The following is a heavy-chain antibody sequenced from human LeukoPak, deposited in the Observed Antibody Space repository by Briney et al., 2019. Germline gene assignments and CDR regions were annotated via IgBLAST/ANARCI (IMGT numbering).Heavy chain of an antibody. D-gene: IGHD4-23*01. CDR3: ARGGRDYGDSSGTD. Sequence: ASVKVSCKASGYTFISYYMHWVRQAPGQGLEWMGIINPSGGSTTYAQMFQGRVILTRDTSTRTVYMELYSLRSEDTAVYYCARGGRDYGDSSGTDWGQGTLVTVSS. CDR2: INPSGGST. CDR1: GYTFISYY. J-gene: IGHJ4*02. V-gene: IGHV1-46*01.